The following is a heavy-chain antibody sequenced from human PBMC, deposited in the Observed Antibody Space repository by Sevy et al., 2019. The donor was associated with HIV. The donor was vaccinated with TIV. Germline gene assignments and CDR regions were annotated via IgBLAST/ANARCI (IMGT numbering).Heavy chain of an antibody. Sequence: ASVKVSCKASGGTFSSYAISWVRQAPGQGLEWMGGIIPIFGTANYAQMFQGRVTITADESTSTAYMELSSLRSEDTAVYYCARDAYCGGDCYDAFDIWGQGTMVTVSS. J-gene: IGHJ3*02. V-gene: IGHV1-69*13. D-gene: IGHD2-21*02. CDR1: GGTFSSYA. CDR3: ARDAYCGGDCYDAFDI. CDR2: IIPIFGTA.